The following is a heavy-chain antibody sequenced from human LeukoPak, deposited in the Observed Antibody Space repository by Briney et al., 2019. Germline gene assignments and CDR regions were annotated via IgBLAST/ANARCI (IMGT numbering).Heavy chain of an antibody. Sequence: ASVKVSCKASGYTFTSYGISRVRQAPGQGLEWMGWISAYNGNTNYAQKLQGRVTMTTDTPTSTAYMELRSLRSDDTAVYYCARAMSASYYYYYMDVWGKGTTVTVSS. J-gene: IGHJ6*03. CDR3: ARAMSASYYYYYMDV. CDR1: GYTFTSYG. CDR2: ISAYNGNT. V-gene: IGHV1-18*01.